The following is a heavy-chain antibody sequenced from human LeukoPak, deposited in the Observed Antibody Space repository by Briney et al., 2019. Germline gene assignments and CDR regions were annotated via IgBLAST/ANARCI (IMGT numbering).Heavy chain of an antibody. J-gene: IGHJ5*02. Sequence: GSLRLSCAASGFTFSDYYMSWIRQAPGKGLEWVSYISSSGSTIYYADSVKGRFTISRDNAKNSLYLQMNSLRAEDTAVYYCARVWAQAAAGVIWFDPWGQGTLVTVSS. CDR3: ARVWAQAAAGVIWFDP. CDR2: ISSSGSTI. CDR1: GFTFSDYY. D-gene: IGHD6-13*01. V-gene: IGHV3-11*01.